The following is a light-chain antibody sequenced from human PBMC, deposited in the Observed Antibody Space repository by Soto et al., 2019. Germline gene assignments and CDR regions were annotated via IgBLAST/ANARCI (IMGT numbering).Light chain of an antibody. J-gene: IGLJ2*01. V-gene: IGLV1-44*01. CDR1: SSNIGSNT. CDR3: AAWDDSLNGVV. Sequence: QSVLTQPPSASATPGQRVTISCSGSSSNIGSNTVNWYQQLPGTAPKLLIYSNNQRPSGVPDRFSGSKSGTSASLAISGLPSEDEADYYCAAWDDSLNGVVFGGGTKVTVL. CDR2: SNN.